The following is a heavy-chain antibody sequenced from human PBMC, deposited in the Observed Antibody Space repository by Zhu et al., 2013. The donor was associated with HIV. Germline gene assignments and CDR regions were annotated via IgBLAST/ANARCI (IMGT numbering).Heavy chain of an antibody. D-gene: IGHD4-4*01. J-gene: IGHJ6*02. Sequence: QVQLVQSGAEVKKPGSSVKVSCKASGGTFSSYAISWVRQAPGQGLEWMGGIIPIFGTANYAQKFQGRVTITADESTSTAYMELSSLRSEDTAVYYCARDTGTTRRNYYYYGMDVWGQGTTVTVSS. CDR1: GGTFSSYA. CDR3: ARDTGTTRRNYYYYGMDV. CDR2: IIPIFGTA. V-gene: IGHV1-69*01.